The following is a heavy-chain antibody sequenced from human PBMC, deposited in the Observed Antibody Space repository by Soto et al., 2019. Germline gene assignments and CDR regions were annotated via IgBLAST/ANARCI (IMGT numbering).Heavy chain of an antibody. J-gene: IGHJ1*01. V-gene: IGHV1-46*01. CDR2: INPSGGST. D-gene: IGHD3-22*01. CDR3: AREAPLYSYYDSSGYSPPPFQH. CDR1: GYTFTSYY. Sequence: GASVKVSCKASGYTFTSYYMHWVRQAPGQGLEWMGIINPSGGSTSYAQKFQGRVTMTRDTSTSTVYMELSSLRSEDTAVYYCAREAPLYSYYDSSGYSPPPFQHWGQGTLVTVSS.